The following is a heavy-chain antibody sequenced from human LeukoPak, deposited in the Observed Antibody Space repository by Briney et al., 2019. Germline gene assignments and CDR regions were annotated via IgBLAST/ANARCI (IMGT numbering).Heavy chain of an antibody. CDR3: ARDYGVVVVPAAIGY. V-gene: IGHV1-2*02. Sequence: ASVKVSCKASGYTFTGYYMHWVRQAPGQGLEWMGWINPNSGGTNYAQKFQGRVTMTRDTSISTAYMELSRLRSDDTAVYYRARDYGVVVVPAAIGYWGQGTLVTVSS. D-gene: IGHD2-2*01. J-gene: IGHJ4*02. CDR1: GYTFTGYY. CDR2: INPNSGGT.